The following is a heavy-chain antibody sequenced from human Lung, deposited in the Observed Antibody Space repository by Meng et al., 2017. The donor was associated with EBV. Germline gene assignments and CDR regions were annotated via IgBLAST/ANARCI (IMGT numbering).Heavy chain of an antibody. J-gene: IGHJ4*02. CDR2: YNTSKGNK. CDR3: ARVDVGITSGDY. Sequence: SGVELTTHSPSLTSSSYADSSSINNDGNWCMQSAPRGGVGLMRTYNTSKGNKNYALTVKGRVTMTTDTSNSTAYMELRSLRSDDTAVYYCARVDVGITSGDYWGQGTLVTVSS. CDR1: SSSINNDG. D-gene: IGHD1-26*01. V-gene: IGHV1-18*01.